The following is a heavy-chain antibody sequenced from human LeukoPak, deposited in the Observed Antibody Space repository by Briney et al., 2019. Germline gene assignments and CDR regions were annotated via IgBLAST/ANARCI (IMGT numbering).Heavy chain of an antibody. V-gene: IGHV1-69*10. J-gene: IGHJ5*02. D-gene: IGHD3-9*01. CDR1: GGTFSSYA. CDR3: AREADILTGYASGYNWFDP. CDR2: IIPILGIA. Sequence: ASVKVSCKASGGTFSSYAISWVRQAPGQGLEWMGGIIPILGIANYAQKFQGRVTITADKSTSTAYMELSSLRSEDTAVYYCAREADILTGYASGYNWFDPWGQGTLVTVSS.